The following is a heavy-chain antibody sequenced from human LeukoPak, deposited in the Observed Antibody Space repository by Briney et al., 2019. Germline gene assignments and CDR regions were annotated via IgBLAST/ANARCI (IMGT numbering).Heavy chain of an antibody. D-gene: IGHD3-3*01. V-gene: IGHV1-2*02. Sequence: ASVKVSCKASGYTFTGYYMHWVRQAPGQGLEWMGWINPNSGGTNYAQKFQGRVTMTRDTSISTAYMELSRLRSDDTAVYYCARGVFEVVSSGEVGWFDPWGQGTLVTVSS. J-gene: IGHJ5*02. CDR2: INPNSGGT. CDR3: ARGVFEVVSSGEVGWFDP. CDR1: GYTFTGYY.